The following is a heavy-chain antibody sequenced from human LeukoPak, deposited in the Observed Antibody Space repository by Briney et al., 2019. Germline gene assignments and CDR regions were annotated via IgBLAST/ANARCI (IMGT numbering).Heavy chain of an antibody. CDR1: GGSISSYY. Sequence: KPSETLSLTCTVSGGSISSYYWSWIRQPPGKGLEWIGYIYYSGSTNYNPSLKSRVTISVDTSKNQFSLKLSSVTAADTAVYYCARTSPTGDGLDYWGQGTLVTVSS. D-gene: IGHD7-27*01. CDR2: IYYSGST. V-gene: IGHV4-59*01. CDR3: ARTSPTGDGLDY. J-gene: IGHJ4*02.